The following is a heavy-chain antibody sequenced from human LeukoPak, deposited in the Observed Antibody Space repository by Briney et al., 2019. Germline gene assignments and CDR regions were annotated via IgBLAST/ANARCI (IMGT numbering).Heavy chain of an antibody. Sequence: PGGSLRLSCAASGFTFSSYAMHWVRQAPGKGLEWVAVISYDGSNKYYADSVKGRFTISRDNSKNTLYLQMNSLRAEDTAVYYCARAGTGVLWFGEPYWGQGTLVTVSS. CDR1: GFTFSSYA. CDR2: ISYDGSNK. J-gene: IGHJ4*02. V-gene: IGHV3-30-3*01. CDR3: ARAGTGVLWFGEPY. D-gene: IGHD3-10*01.